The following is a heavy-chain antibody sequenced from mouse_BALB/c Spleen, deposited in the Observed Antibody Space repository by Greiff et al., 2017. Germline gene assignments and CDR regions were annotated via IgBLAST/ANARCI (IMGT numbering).Heavy chain of an antibody. D-gene: IGHD2-10*01. CDR1: GDSITSGY. J-gene: IGHJ4*01. V-gene: IGHV3-8*02. CDR3: ASSGLLWYPYYAMDY. CDR2: ISYSGST. Sequence: VQLKESGPSLVKPSQTLSLTCSVTGDSITSGYWNWIRKFPGNKLEYMGYISYSGSTYYNPSLKSRISITRDTSKNQYYLQLNSVTTEDTATYYCASSGLLWYPYYAMDYWGQGTSVTVSS.